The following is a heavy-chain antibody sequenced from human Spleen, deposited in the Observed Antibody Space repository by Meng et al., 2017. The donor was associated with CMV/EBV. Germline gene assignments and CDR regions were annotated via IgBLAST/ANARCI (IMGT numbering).Heavy chain of an antibody. V-gene: IGHV4-38-2*02. CDR3: ARDTPGENYYYGMDV. Sequence: SQTLSLTCPVSGYSISSGYYWGWIRQPPGKGLEWIGSIHHSGSTYYNPSLKSRVTISVDKSKNQFSLKLSSVTAADTAVYYCARDTPGENYYYGMDVWGQGTTVTVSS. J-gene: IGHJ6*02. D-gene: IGHD3-10*01. CDR2: IHHSGST. CDR1: GYSISSGYY.